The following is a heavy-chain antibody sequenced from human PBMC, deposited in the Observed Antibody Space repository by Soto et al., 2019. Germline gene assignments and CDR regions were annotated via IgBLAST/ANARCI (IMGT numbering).Heavy chain of an antibody. J-gene: IGHJ1*01. V-gene: IGHV3-23*01. Sequence: EVQLLESGGGLVQPGGSLRLSCAASGFTFSSYAMSWVRQAPGKGLEWVSGISSSGGSTYYEDSVKGRFTISRDNSKNRLYLQMNSLRPEDTAVYYCAQDLPSIAAPEYFQHWGQGTLVTVSS. D-gene: IGHD6-6*01. CDR3: AQDLPSIAAPEYFQH. CDR2: ISSSGGST. CDR1: GFTFSSYA.